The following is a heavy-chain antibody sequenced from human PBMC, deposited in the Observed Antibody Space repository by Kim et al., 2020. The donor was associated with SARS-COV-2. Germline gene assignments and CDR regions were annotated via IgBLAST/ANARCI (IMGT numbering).Heavy chain of an antibody. D-gene: IGHD3-10*01. CDR3: ARERMGFGELLIHYGMDV. V-gene: IGHV3-23*01. Sequence: GGSLRLSCAASGFTFSSYAMSWVRQAPGKGLEWVSAISGSGGSHYSADSVKGRFTISRDNSKNTLYLQMNSLRAEDTAVYYCARERMGFGELLIHYGMDVWGQGTTVTVSS. CDR2: ISGSGGSH. J-gene: IGHJ6*02. CDR1: GFTFSSYA.